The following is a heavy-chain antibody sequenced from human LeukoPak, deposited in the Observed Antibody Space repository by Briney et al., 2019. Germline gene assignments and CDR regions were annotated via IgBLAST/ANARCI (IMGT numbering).Heavy chain of an antibody. V-gene: IGHV4-59*08. CDR2: IYYSGTT. Sequence: SETLSLTCTVSGGSISSSYWSWIRQSPGKGLEWIGYIYYSGTTNYNPSLKSRVTISVDTSKNQFSLKLTSVTAADTAVYYCARTGPVVTPFDYWGPGIMVTVSS. CDR1: GGSISSSY. D-gene: IGHD3-22*01. J-gene: IGHJ4*02. CDR3: ARTGPVVTPFDY.